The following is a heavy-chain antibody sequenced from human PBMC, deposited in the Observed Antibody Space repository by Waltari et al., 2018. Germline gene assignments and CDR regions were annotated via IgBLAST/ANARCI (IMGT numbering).Heavy chain of an antibody. CDR2: ISYNGRNI. Sequence: QVQLVESGGGVVKPGRYLRLSCAAPEFTFSSYAMHWVRQAPGKGLEWVAVISYNGRNIYYVDSVKGRFTISRDNSKKMLYLQMNSLSAEDTAVYFCARDYCDRTNCHGMDVWGQGTTVTVSS. CDR3: ARDYCDRTNCHGMDV. D-gene: IGHD2-2*01. J-gene: IGHJ6*02. CDR1: EFTFSSYA. V-gene: IGHV3-30*04.